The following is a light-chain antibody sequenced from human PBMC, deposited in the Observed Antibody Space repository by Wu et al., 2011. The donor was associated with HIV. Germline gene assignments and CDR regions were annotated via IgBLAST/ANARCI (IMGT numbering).Light chain of an antibody. CDR2: AAS. Sequence: DRVTITCRASQGISQFLVLVSAETRKPPKVLIYAASTLQSGVPSRFSGSGYGTEFTLTINSLQPEDVANYYCQKYNNAPLTFGGGTKVEI. CDR1: QGISQF. V-gene: IGKV1-27*01. J-gene: IGKJ4*01. CDR3: QKYNNAPLT.